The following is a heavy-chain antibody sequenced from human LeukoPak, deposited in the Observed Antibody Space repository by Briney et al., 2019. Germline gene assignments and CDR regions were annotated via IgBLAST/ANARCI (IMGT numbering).Heavy chain of an antibody. CDR1: GGYIRSYY. CDR3: ARVYYSSSYDYWYFDL. J-gene: IGHJ2*01. D-gene: IGHD6-13*01. CDR2: IYYSGST. V-gene: IGHV4-59*01. Sequence: SETLSLTCTVSGGYIRSYYWSWIRQHPGKGLEWIGYIYYSGSTNYNPSLKSRVTISVDTSKKQLSLKLSSVTAADTAVYYCARVYYSSSYDYWYFDLWGRGTLVTVSS.